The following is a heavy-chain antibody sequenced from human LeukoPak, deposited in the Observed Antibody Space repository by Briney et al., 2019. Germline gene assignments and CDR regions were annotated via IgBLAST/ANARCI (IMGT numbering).Heavy chain of an antibody. Sequence: GGTLRLSRAASGFSFSTYAMIWVRHAPGKGLEWVSAISGSGGGTYYADSVKGRFTISRDNSKNTLYLQMNSLRAEDTAVYYCAKGYYYGSGSPPDYWGQGSLVTVSS. D-gene: IGHD3-10*01. CDR3: AKGYYYGSGSPPDY. J-gene: IGHJ4*02. CDR2: ISGSGGGT. V-gene: IGHV3-23*01. CDR1: GFSFSTYA.